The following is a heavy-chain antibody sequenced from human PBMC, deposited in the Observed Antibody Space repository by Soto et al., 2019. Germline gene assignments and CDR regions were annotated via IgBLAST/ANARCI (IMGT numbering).Heavy chain of an antibody. CDR3: ATDQVAARRYYYGMDV. V-gene: IGHV3-23*01. J-gene: IGHJ6*02. CDR2: ISGSGGTI. D-gene: IGHD6-6*01. Sequence: EVQLLESGGGLVQPGGSLRLSCAASGFTFSNYAMSWVRQAPGKGLEWVSGISGSGGTIYYADSVKGRFTISRDNSKNTLYLQMNRLRAEATAIYFCATDQVAARRYYYGMDVCGQRTTVTVSS. CDR1: GFTFSNYA.